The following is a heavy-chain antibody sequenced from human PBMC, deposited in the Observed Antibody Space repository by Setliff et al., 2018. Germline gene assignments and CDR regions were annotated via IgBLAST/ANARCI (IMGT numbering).Heavy chain of an antibody. D-gene: IGHD2-2*01. CDR3: ASAGYCSSTSCRSYDY. V-gene: IGHV1-18*01. J-gene: IGHJ4*02. CDR1: GGTFSSYA. Sequence: ASVKVSCKASGGTFSSYAISWVRQAPGQGLERMGWISAYIGNTNYAQKLQGRVTMTTDTSTSTAYMELRSLRSEDTAVYYCASAGYCSSTSCRSYDYWGQGTLVTVSS. CDR2: ISAYIGNT.